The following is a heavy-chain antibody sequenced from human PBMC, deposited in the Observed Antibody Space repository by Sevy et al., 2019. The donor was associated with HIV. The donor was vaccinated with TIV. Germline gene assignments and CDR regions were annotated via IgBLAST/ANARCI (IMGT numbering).Heavy chain of an antibody. CDR1: GFTFSKYS. V-gene: IGHV3-23*01. D-gene: IGHD2-8*01. CDR3: AREGCTKPHDY. J-gene: IGHJ4*02. CDR2: LSFGGGEI. Sequence: GGSLRLSCAASGFTFSKYSMRWVRQPPGKGLEWVSILSFGGGEINYADSVKGRFTISRDNSKSSLYLQMNNLRAEDTAVYYCAREGCTKPHDYWGQGTLVTVSS.